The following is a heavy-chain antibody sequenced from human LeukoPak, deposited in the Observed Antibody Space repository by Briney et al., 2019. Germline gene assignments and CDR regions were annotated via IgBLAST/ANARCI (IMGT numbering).Heavy chain of an antibody. CDR1: GYTFNSSY. D-gene: IGHD6-6*01. CDR2: INPSDDST. CDR3: ARDRWSSSSSEGALDI. Sequence: ASVKVSCKASGYTFNSSYMHWVRQAPGQGLEWMGIINPSDDSTRYAQKFQGRVTMTKDTSTNTVYMELRSLRSDDTAVYYCARDRWSSSSSEGALDIWGQGTMVTVSS. V-gene: IGHV1-46*02. J-gene: IGHJ3*02.